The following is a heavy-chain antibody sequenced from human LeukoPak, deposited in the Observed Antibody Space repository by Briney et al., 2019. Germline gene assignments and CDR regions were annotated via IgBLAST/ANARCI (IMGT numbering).Heavy chain of an antibody. Sequence: GGSLRLSCAASGFTFSSYWMHWVRQAPGKGLVWVSSISDNARSTYYANSVKGRFTISRDNSKNTLYLQINILRADDTAVYFCAKDPNGDFIGAFDIWGQGTMVSVSS. CDR2: ISDNARST. V-gene: IGHV3-23*01. D-gene: IGHD4-17*01. CDR3: AKDPNGDFIGAFDI. J-gene: IGHJ3*02. CDR1: GFTFSSYW.